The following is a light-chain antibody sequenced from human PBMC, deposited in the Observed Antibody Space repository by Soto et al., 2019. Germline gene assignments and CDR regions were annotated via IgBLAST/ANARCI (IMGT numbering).Light chain of an antibody. V-gene: IGKV1-5*03. CDR2: KAS. CDR1: QSISSW. CDR3: QQSNDLVS. J-gene: IGKJ5*01. Sequence: DIQMTQSPTTLSASVGYRVTITCRASQSISSWLAWYQQKPGKAPKLLIYKASTLKSGVPSRFSGSGSGTDFSFTISSLQPDDIATYYCQQSNDLVSFGQGTRLDIK.